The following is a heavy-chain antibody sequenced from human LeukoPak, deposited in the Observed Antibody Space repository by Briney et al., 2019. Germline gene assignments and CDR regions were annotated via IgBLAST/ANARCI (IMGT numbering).Heavy chain of an antibody. CDR1: GDSISSTCYY. CDR3: ASRVYGLGSFNY. CDR2: IYNSGTT. J-gene: IGHJ4*01. V-gene: IGHV4-39*01. D-gene: IGHD3-10*01. Sequence: SETLSLTCTVSGDSISSTCYYWYWIRQPPGKGLEWIGSIYNSGTTYYNPSLKSRATISVDTSKNQFSLKVSSVTAADTAVYYCASRVYGLGSFNYWGQGTLVTVSS.